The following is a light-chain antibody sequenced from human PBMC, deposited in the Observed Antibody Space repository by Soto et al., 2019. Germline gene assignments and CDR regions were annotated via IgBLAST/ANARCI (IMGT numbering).Light chain of an antibody. CDR3: CSYAGTYTWV. Sequence: QSVLTQPRSVSGSPGQSVTISCTGTSSDVGGYNYVSWYQQYPGKAPKLMIYDVTKRPSGVPDRFSGSKSGNTASLTISGLQAEDEADYHCCSYAGTYTWVFGGGTQLTVL. V-gene: IGLV2-11*01. J-gene: IGLJ3*02. CDR2: DVT. CDR1: SSDVGGYNY.